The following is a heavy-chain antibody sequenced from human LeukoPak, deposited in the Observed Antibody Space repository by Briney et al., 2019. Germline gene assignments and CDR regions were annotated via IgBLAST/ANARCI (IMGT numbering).Heavy chain of an antibody. J-gene: IGHJ6*03. CDR2: IYYSGST. D-gene: IGHD3-16*01. V-gene: IGHV4-59*01. CDR1: GFTFSSYA. CDR3: ARETSQKGAHYMDV. Sequence: GSLRLSCAASGFTFSSYAMNWNRQPPGKGLEWIGYIYYSGSTNYNPSLKSRVTISVDTSKNQFSLKLSSVTAADTAVYYCARETSQKGAHYMDVWGKGTTVTISS.